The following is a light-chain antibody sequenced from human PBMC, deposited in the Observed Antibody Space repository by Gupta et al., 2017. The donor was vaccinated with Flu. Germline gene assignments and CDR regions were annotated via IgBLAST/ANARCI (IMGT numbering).Light chain of an antibody. CDR1: INDIGNYDY. V-gene: IGLV2-14*01. J-gene: IGLJ2*01. CDR2: EVK. CDR3: SSYTTTKTVI. Sequence: GQSITISCIGSINDIGNYDYVSWYQQHPDKAPKLIIFEVKNRPSGISDRFSGSKSGNTASLTISGLQTEDEADYYCSSYTTTKTVIFGGGTRLTVL.